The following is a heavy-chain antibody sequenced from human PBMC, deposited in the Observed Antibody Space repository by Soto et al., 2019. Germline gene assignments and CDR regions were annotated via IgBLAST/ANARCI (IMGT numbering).Heavy chain of an antibody. CDR2: ISAGGDT. CDR1: GFTVMSYV. Sequence: GGSLRLSYAASGFTVMSYVVTWVRQDPEQGLEWVSVISAGGDTFYADSVRGRFTTSRDTSKNTVYLQMNSLRAEDTAVYYCARGYCSGGACYRHMDVWGKGTTVTVSS. J-gene: IGHJ6*03. CDR3: ARGYCSGGACYRHMDV. V-gene: IGHV3-23*01. D-gene: IGHD2-15*01.